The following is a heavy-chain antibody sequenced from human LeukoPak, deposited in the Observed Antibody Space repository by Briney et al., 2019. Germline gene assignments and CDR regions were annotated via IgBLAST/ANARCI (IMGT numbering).Heavy chain of an antibody. J-gene: IGHJ4*02. Sequence: GGSLRLSCAASGFTFSSYGMHWVRQGPGRGLEWVAFIRNDGSHKYYADSVKGRFTISRDNSKNTLYLQMNSLRADDTAVYYCAKAGGSSWDPFDYWGQGTLVTVSS. CDR1: GFTFSSYG. D-gene: IGHD6-13*01. V-gene: IGHV3-30*02. CDR2: IRNDGSHK. CDR3: AKAGGSSWDPFDY.